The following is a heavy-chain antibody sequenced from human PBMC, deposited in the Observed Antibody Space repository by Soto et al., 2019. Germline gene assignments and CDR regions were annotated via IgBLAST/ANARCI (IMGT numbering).Heavy chain of an antibody. CDR2: ISDDGGDT. Sequence: QVQLVESGGGVVQPGRSLRLSCTASGLIFSTNGMHWVRQAPGKGLEWVAHISDDGGDTYYADSVRGRFTISRDNSKSTLYVQMKSLRVEDTAVYYCARDRYSSSPGHLEYWGQGTLVTVSS. D-gene: IGHD6-6*01. J-gene: IGHJ4*02. CDR3: ARDRYSSSPGHLEY. V-gene: IGHV3-30*03. CDR1: GLIFSTNG.